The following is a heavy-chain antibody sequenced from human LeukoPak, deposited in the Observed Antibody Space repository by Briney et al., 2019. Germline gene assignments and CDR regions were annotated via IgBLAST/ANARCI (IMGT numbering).Heavy chain of an antibody. Sequence: PGGSLRLSCAASGFTFSSYTVHWVRQASGKGLEWVGCVRSRANSYVTTYAASVKGRFTISRDDSNNTAYLQMNGLKTEDTAMYYCTRLRDGDYVDAFDFWGQGTMVTVSS. CDR3: TRLRDGDYVDAFDF. V-gene: IGHV3-73*01. CDR2: VRSRANSYVT. D-gene: IGHD4-17*01. CDR1: GFTFSSYT. J-gene: IGHJ3*01.